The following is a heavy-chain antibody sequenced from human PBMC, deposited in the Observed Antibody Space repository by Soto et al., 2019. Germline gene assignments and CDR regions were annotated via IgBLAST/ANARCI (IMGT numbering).Heavy chain of an antibody. CDR1: GFTFDDYG. D-gene: IGHD3-10*01. J-gene: IGHJ6*03. Sequence: RPGGSLRLSCAAFGFTFDDYGMSWVRQAPGKGLEWVSGINWNGGSTGYADSVKGRFTISRDNAKNSLYLQMNSLRAEDTALYHCARGITMVRGVIITRDSYYYMDVWGKGTTVTVSS. V-gene: IGHV3-20*01. CDR2: INWNGGST. CDR3: ARGITMVRGVIITRDSYYYMDV.